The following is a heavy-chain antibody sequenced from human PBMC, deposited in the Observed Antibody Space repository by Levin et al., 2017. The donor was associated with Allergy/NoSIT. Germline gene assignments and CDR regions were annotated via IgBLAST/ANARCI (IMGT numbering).Heavy chain of an antibody. D-gene: IGHD5-12*01. CDR2: ISGSGGST. CDR3: ASPVATTPYYYYGMDV. Sequence: GGSLRLSCAASGFTFSSYAMSWVRQAPGKGLEWVSAISGSGGSTYYADSVKGRFTISRDNSKNTLYLQMNSLRAEDTAVYYCASPVATTPYYYYGMDVWGQGTTVTVSS. CDR1: GFTFSSYA. V-gene: IGHV3-23*01. J-gene: IGHJ6*02.